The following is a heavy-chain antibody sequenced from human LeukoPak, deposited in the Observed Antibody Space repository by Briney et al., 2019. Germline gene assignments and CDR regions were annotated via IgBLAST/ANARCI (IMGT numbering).Heavy chain of an antibody. CDR2: ISGGST. J-gene: IGHJ2*01. D-gene: IGHD4-23*01. CDR1: GFTVSSNE. CDR3: ARAWLGYGGNAYWYFDL. V-gene: IGHV3-38-3*01. Sequence: GGSLRLSCAASGFTVSSNEMSWVRQAPGKGLEWVSSISGGSTYYADSRKGRFTISRDNSKNTLHLQMNSLRAEDTAVYYCARAWLGYGGNAYWYFDLWGRGNLVTVSS.